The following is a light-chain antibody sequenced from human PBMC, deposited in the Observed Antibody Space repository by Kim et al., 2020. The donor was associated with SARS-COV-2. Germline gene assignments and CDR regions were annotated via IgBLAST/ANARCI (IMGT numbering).Light chain of an antibody. Sequence: EIVMTQSPVTLSVSPGERATLSCRASQSVSSNLAWYQQKPGQAPRLLIFGASTRATGIPARFSGSGSGTDFTLTISSLQSEDVGLYYCQQYNSWPVFTFVQGTKLEIK. CDR3: QQYNSWPVFT. J-gene: IGKJ2*01. CDR2: GAS. CDR1: QSVSSN. V-gene: IGKV3-15*01.